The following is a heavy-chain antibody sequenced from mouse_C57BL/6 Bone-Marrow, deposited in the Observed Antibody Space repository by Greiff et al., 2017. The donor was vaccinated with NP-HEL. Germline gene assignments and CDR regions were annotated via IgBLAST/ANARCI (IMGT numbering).Heavy chain of an antibody. CDR3: ARPVYYSNFAY. CDR1: GFTFSDYG. Sequence: EVMLVESGGGLVKPGGSLKLSCAASGFTFSDYGMHWVRQAPEKGLEWVAYISSGSSTIYYADTVKGRFPISRDNAKNTLFLQMTSLRSEDTAMYYCARPVYYSNFAYWGQGTLVTVSA. V-gene: IGHV5-17*01. CDR2: ISSGSSTI. J-gene: IGHJ3*01. D-gene: IGHD2-5*01.